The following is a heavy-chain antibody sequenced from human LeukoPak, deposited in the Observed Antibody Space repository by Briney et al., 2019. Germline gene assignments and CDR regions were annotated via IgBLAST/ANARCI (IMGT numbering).Heavy chain of an antibody. V-gene: IGHV3-9*01. D-gene: IGHD1-1*01. J-gene: IGHJ6*02. CDR1: GFTFDDYA. CDR3: AKDYRRTTADDMGYYGMDV. CDR2: ISWNSGSI. Sequence: PGRSLRLSCAASGFTFDDYAMHWVRQAPGKGLEWVSGISWNSGSIGYADSVKGRFTISRDKAKTSLYLQMNSLKTEDTALYFCAKDYRRTTADDMGYYGMDVWGQGTTVTVSS.